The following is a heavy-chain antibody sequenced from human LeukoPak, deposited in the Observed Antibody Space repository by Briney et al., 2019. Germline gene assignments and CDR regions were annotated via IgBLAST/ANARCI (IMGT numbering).Heavy chain of an antibody. CDR3: ASLNWFDP. CDR1: GFTFSSYG. CDR2: IWYDGSNK. J-gene: IGHJ5*02. V-gene: IGHV3-33*01. Sequence: GRALRLSCAASGFTFSSYGMHWVREAPGKGVEGVAVIWYDGSNKYYADSVKGGFTISRDNSKNTLYLQMNSLRAEDTAVYYCASLNWFDPWGQGTLVTVSS.